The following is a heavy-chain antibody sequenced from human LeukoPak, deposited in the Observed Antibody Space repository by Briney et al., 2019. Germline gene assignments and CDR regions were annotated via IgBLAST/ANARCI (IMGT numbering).Heavy chain of an antibody. CDR3: ARGLSGSYQYYLDY. J-gene: IGHJ4*02. CDR2: INPSGST. CDR1: GSSMTGYN. D-gene: IGHD1-26*01. Sequence: SETQSLTCTVSGSSMTGYNWSWMRQSPGKGLEWIGYINPSGSTNSNPSLRSRVTLSVDTSKNQCSLRLTSVTAADTAVYFCARGLSGSYQYYLDYWGQGTQVTVST. V-gene: IGHV4-59*01.